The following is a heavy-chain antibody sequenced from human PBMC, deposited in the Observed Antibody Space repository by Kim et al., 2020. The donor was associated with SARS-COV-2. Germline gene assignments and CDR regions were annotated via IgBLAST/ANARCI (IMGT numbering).Heavy chain of an antibody. CDR2: IIPIFGTA. Sequence: SVKVSCKASGGTFSSYAISWVRQAPGQGLEWMGGIIPIFGTANYAQKFQGRVTITADESTSTAYMELSSLRSEDTAVYYCARDARDSGSYYDWFDPWGQGTLVTVSS. D-gene: IGHD1-26*01. V-gene: IGHV1-69*13. CDR1: GGTFSSYA. J-gene: IGHJ5*02. CDR3: ARDARDSGSYYDWFDP.